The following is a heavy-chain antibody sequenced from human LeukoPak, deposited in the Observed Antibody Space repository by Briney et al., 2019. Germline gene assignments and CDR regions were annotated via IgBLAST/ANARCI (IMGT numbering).Heavy chain of an antibody. CDR2: INSDGSST. CDR3: ARALAVAGTGGFDP. CDR1: GFTFSSFW. Sequence: GGSLRLSCAASGFTFSSFWMHWVRQAPGKGLVWVSRINSDGSSTSYADSVKGRFTISRDNAKNTLYLQMNSLRAEDTAVYYCARALAVAGTGGFDPWGQGTLVTVSS. J-gene: IGHJ5*02. V-gene: IGHV3-74*01. D-gene: IGHD6-19*01.